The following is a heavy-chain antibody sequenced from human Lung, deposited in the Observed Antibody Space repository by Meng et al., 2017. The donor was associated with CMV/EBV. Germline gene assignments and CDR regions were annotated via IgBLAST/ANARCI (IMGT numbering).Heavy chain of an antibody. D-gene: IGHD2-2*02. J-gene: IGHJ6*02. CDR1: GYTFTGYY. Sequence: ASXXVSXKASGYTFTGYYMHWVRQAPGQGLEWMGWINPNSGGTNYAQKFQGRVTMTRDTSISTAYTELSRLRSDDTAVYYCARGSIVVVPAAINDMDVWGQGXTVTVSS. CDR3: ARGSIVVVPAAINDMDV. CDR2: INPNSGGT. V-gene: IGHV1-2*02.